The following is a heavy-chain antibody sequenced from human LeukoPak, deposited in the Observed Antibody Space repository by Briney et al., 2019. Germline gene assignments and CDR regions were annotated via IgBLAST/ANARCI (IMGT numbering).Heavy chain of an antibody. D-gene: IGHD2-15*01. CDR2: ICGSSGST. CDR1: GFTFSSYA. CDR3: AKGSGGSCYSNFDY. J-gene: IGHJ4*02. V-gene: IGHV3-23*01. Sequence: GGSLRLSCAASGFTFSSYAMSWVRQAPGKGLDWVSAICGSSGSTYYADSVKGRFTISRENSKNTLYLQMNRLRDEDTAVYYCAKGSGGSCYSNFDYWGQGTLVTVSS.